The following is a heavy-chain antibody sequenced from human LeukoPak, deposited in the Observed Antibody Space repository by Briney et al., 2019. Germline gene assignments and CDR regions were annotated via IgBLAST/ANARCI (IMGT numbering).Heavy chain of an antibody. CDR3: ATHYGGNSHFDY. J-gene: IGHJ4*02. CDR2: IYPGDSDT. Sequence: GESLKISCQGSGYSFTTYWIGWVRQMPGKGLEWMGIIYPGDSDTRYSPSFQGQVTISAGKSINTAYLQWSSLKASDTAIYYCATHYGGNSHFDYWGQGTLVTVSS. D-gene: IGHD4-23*01. V-gene: IGHV5-51*01. CDR1: GYSFTTYW.